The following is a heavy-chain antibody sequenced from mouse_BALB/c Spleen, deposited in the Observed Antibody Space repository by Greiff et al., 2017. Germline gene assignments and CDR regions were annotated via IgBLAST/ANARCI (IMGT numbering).Heavy chain of an antibody. Sequence: EVKLEESGGGLVKPGGSLKLSCAASGFTFSSYAMSWVRQTPEKRLEWVATISSGGSYTYYPDSVKGRFTISRDNAKNTLYLQMSSLRSEDTAMYYCARPGDYAWFAYWGQGTLVTVSA. J-gene: IGHJ3*01. CDR3: ARPGDYAWFAY. V-gene: IGHV5-9-3*01. CDR2: ISSGGSYT. D-gene: IGHD2-4*01. CDR1: GFTFSSYA.